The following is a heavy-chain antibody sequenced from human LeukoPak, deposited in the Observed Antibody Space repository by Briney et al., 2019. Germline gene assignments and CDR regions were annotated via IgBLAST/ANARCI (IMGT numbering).Heavy chain of an antibody. V-gene: IGHV4-59*01. J-gene: IGHJ4*02. CDR1: GGSISSYY. CDR2: IYYSGST. Sequence: PSETLSLTCTVSGGSISSYYWSWIRQPPGKGLEWIGYIYYSGSTNYNPSLKSRVTISVDTSKNQVSLKLSSVTAADTAVYYCARSPRGYSYGDIDYWGQGTLVTVSS. CDR3: ARSPRGYSYGDIDY. D-gene: IGHD5-18*01.